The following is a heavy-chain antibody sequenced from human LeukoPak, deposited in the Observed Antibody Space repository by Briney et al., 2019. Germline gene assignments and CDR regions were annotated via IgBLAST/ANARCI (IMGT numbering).Heavy chain of an antibody. Sequence: GGSLRLSCAASGFTFSSYAMSWVRQAPGKGLEWVSAISGSGGSTYYADSVKGRFTIPRDNSKNTLYLQMNSLRAEDTAVYYCAKDLFPVVVTASPAEYFQHWGQGTLVTVSS. D-gene: IGHD2-21*02. CDR3: AKDLFPVVVTASPAEYFQH. CDR1: GFTFSSYA. J-gene: IGHJ1*01. V-gene: IGHV3-23*01. CDR2: ISGSGGST.